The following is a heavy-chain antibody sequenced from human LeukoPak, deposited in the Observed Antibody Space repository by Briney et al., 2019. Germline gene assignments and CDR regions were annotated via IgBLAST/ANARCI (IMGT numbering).Heavy chain of an antibody. J-gene: IGHJ3*02. Sequence: GGSLRLSCAASGFTVRNNYMSWVRQAPGKGLEWVSLIYSGGNTYYADSVKGRFTISRDNSKNTLYLQMNSLRAEDTAIYYCQGLGTDYHFGPFDIWGQGTVVTVSS. CDR2: IYSGGNT. CDR1: GFTVRNNY. CDR3: QGLGTDYHFGPFDI. D-gene: IGHD3/OR15-3a*01. V-gene: IGHV3-53*01.